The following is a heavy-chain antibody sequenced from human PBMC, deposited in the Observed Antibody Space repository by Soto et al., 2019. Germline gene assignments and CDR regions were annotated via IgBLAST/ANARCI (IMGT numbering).Heavy chain of an antibody. Sequence: WGSLRLSCAASGFTVSSNYMSWVRQAPGKGLEWVSVIYSGGSTYYTDSVKRRFTISRDTSKNTLYLQMNSLRAEDTAVYYCATDLQLLTAGGTAPGGYYYYYRMDVWGQGTTVTVSS. CDR2: IYSGGST. CDR1: GFTVSSNY. CDR3: ATDLQLLTAGGTAPGGYYYYYRMDV. V-gene: IGHV3-53*01. J-gene: IGHJ6*02. D-gene: IGHD6-13*01.